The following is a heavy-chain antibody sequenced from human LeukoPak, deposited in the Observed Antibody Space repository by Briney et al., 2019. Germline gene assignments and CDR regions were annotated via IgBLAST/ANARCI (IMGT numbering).Heavy chain of an antibody. CDR2: IYHSGST. CDR1: GYCISSGYY. J-gene: IGHJ5*02. V-gene: IGHV4-38-2*02. Sequence: SETLSLTCSVSGYCISSGYYWGWTPQPPGKGLEWIGSIYHSGSTYYNPSLQSRVTISLDTSKNQFSLKLSSVTAADTAVYYCARVAYCGGDCSLVVFDPWGQGTLVTVSS. D-gene: IGHD2-21*02. CDR3: ARVAYCGGDCSLVVFDP.